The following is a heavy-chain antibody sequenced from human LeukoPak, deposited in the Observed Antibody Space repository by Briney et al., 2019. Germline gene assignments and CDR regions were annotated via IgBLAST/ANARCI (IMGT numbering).Heavy chain of an antibody. J-gene: IGHJ4*02. CDR1: GGSFSGYY. V-gene: IGHV4-34*01. Sequence: SETLSLTCAVYGGSFSGYYWSWIRQPPGKGLEWIGEINHSGSTNYNPSLKSRVTISVDTSKNQFSLKLSSVTAADTAVYYCARVSLEMAKCPFDYWGQGTLVTVSS. CDR3: ARVSLEMAKCPFDY. CDR2: INHSGST.